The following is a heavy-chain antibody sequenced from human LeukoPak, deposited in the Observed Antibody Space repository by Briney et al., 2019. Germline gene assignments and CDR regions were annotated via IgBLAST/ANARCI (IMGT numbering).Heavy chain of an antibody. CDR1: RFTFSDTW. J-gene: IGHJ4*02. D-gene: IGHD6-19*01. Sequence: GGSLRLSCAASRFTFSDTWMHWVRQAPGEGLVWVSRIRSDGSDTRYAESVKGRFTISRDNAKNTLYLQMKSLRAEDSAFYYCAKAGGSGWFLDYWGQGTLVTVSS. CDR2: IRSDGSDT. CDR3: AKAGGSGWFLDY. V-gene: IGHV3-74*01.